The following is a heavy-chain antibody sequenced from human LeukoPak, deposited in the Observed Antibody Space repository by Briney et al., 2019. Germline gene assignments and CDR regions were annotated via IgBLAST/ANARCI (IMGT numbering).Heavy chain of an antibody. CDR3: TRLRDGYDSDY. J-gene: IGHJ4*02. D-gene: IGHD5-24*01. CDR1: GFIVSSNY. Sequence: PGGSLRLSRAVSGFIVSSNYMSWVRQAPGKGLEWVSVIYSGGTTYYADSVKGRFTISRDNSKNTLYLQMNTLRAEDTAMYYCTRLRDGYDSDYWAREPWSPSLQ. V-gene: IGHV3-53*01. CDR2: IYSGGTT.